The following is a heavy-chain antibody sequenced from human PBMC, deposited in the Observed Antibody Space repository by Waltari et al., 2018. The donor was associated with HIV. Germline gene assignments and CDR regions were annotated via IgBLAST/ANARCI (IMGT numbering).Heavy chain of an antibody. V-gene: IGHV3-53*02. CDR3: ARGREYSYGPVSY. J-gene: IGHJ4*02. CDR2: IYSDGDT. Sequence: EVQVVETGRGLIQPGGSLRLSCAASGFCVGTTYISWVRQAPGTGLEWVSVIYSDGDTSYGDSVKGRFTMSRDNSKNTVFLQMNSLRVEDTAVYYCARGREYSYGPVSYWGQGALVTVSS. CDR1: GFCVGTTY. D-gene: IGHD5-18*01.